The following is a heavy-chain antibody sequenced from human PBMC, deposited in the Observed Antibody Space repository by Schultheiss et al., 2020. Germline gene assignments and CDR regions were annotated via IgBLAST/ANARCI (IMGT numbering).Heavy chain of an antibody. CDR2: INPSGGST. D-gene: IGHD6-13*01. Sequence: ASVKVSCKASGYTFTNYYIHWVRQAPGQGLEWMGIINPSGGSTSYAQKFQGRVTMTRDTSTTTVYMELSSLRSEDTAVYYCGRGHSITWYYLDSWGQGTLVTVSS. CDR3: GRGHSITWYYLDS. J-gene: IGHJ4*02. CDR1: GYTFTNYY. V-gene: IGHV1-46*01.